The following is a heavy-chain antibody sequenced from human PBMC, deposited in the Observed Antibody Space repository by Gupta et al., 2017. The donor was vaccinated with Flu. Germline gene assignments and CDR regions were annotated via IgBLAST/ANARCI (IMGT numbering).Heavy chain of an antibody. Sequence: QVQLQESGPGLVKPSQTLSLTCTVSRASIRSGGYYWAWIRQHPGKGLRWLVYIYYTGAATYNPSLNGRLTMSLDTPNNQFSLNLKSVTAADTAVYYCARVHFGSNDYAYDHWGPGTLVTVSS. CDR2: IYYTGAA. V-gene: IGHV4-31*03. J-gene: IGHJ4*02. D-gene: IGHD3-16*01. CDR3: ARVHFGSNDYAYDH. CDR1: RASIRSGGYY.